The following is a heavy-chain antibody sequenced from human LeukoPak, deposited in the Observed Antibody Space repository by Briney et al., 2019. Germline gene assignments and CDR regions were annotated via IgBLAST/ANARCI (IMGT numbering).Heavy chain of an antibody. D-gene: IGHD2-15*01. J-gene: IGHJ4*02. CDR1: GGSITSYY. Sequence: PSETLSLTCTVSGGSITSYYWSWIRQPAGKGLEWIGRIYPSGSTNYNPSLKSRVSMSVDTSKNQFSLKLTSVTAADTAVYYCARTSPRAATFDYWGQGTQVTVSS. CDR3: ARTSPRAATFDY. V-gene: IGHV4-4*07. CDR2: IYPSGST.